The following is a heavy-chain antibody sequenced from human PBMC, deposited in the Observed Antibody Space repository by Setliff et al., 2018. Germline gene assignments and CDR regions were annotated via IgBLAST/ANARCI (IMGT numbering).Heavy chain of an antibody. CDR1: GFSFNNYW. V-gene: IGHV3-74*01. D-gene: IGHD5-18*01. CDR3: ARTTRGYFD. CDR2: INNDGSNT. Sequence: GGSLRLSCEASGFSFNNYWMYWVRQVPGKGLVWVSGINNDGSNTYYADSVKGRFTISRDNAKNTLYLQMNSLRAEDTAMYYCARTTRGYFDWGQGTLVTVSS. J-gene: IGHJ4*02.